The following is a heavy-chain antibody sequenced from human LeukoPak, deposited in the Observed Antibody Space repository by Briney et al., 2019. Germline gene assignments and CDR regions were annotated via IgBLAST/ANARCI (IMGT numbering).Heavy chain of an antibody. V-gene: IGHV4-34*01. CDR1: GGSFSGYY. Sequence: PSETLSLTCAVYGGSFSGYYWGWIRQPPGKGLEWIGEINRGGDTNCSPSLKSRASISLDTSKTQFSLKLSSVTAADTAVYYCARSITSSWYGDFQHWGQGTLVTVSS. J-gene: IGHJ1*01. D-gene: IGHD6-13*01. CDR3: ARSITSSWYGDFQH. CDR2: INRGGDT.